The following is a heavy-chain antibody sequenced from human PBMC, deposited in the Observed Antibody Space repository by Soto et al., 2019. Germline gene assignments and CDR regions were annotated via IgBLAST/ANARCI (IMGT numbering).Heavy chain of an antibody. Sequence: SETLSLTCTVSGGSISSSSYYWGWIRQPPGKGLEWIGSIYYSGSTYYNPSLKSRVTISVDTSKNQFSLKLSSVTAADTAVYYCARLGSGFLEWLGNYYFDYWGQGTLVTVSS. CDR3: ARLGSGFLEWLGNYYFDY. V-gene: IGHV4-39*01. J-gene: IGHJ4*02. D-gene: IGHD3-3*01. CDR1: GGSISSSSYY. CDR2: IYYSGST.